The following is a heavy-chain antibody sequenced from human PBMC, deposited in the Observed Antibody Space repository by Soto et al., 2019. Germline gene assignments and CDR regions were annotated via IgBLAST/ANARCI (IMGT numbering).Heavy chain of an antibody. Sequence: QLQLQESGPGLVKPSETLSLTCTVSGGSISSSSYYWGWIRQPPGKGLEWIGSVHYSGSTYHNPSLNSRVSISVDTSKNQFSLKLSSVTAADTAVYYCARPLPGIAASAFAYWGQGTLVTVSS. CDR3: ARPLPGIAASAFAY. CDR2: VHYSGST. J-gene: IGHJ4*02. D-gene: IGHD6-13*01. CDR1: GGSISSSSYY. V-gene: IGHV4-39*01.